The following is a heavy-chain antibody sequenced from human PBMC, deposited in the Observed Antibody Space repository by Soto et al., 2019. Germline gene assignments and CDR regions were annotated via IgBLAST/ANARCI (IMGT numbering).Heavy chain of an antibody. D-gene: IGHD1-1*01. J-gene: IGHJ4*02. CDR3: ARGPPEPGMEALDY. CDR2: LYYSGST. Sequence: QVQLQESGPGLVKPSQTLSLTCTVSGCSISSGGYYWSWIRQHPGKGLEWIGYLYYSGSTYYNPSLKSRVTISVDTSKTQFSLKLSSVTAADTAVYYCARGPPEPGMEALDYWGQGTLVTVSS. CDR1: GCSISSGGYY. V-gene: IGHV4-31*03.